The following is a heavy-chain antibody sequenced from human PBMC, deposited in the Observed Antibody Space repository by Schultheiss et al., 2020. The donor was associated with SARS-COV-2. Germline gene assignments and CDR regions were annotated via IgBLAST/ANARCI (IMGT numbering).Heavy chain of an antibody. V-gene: IGHV4-59*01. Sequence: SETLSLTCTVSGASISSFYWSWIRQPPGKGLEWIGYIYHNVNSWYNPSLKSRVTISIDTSKNQFSLKLGSVTAADTAVYYCARRRQDTNAYSYFDSWGQGTLVTVSS. D-gene: IGHD4-11*01. J-gene: IGHJ4*02. CDR2: IYHNVNS. CDR3: ARRRQDTNAYSYFDS. CDR1: GASISSFY.